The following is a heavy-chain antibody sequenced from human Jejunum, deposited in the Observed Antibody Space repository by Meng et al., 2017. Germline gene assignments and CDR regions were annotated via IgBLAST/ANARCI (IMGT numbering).Heavy chain of an antibody. Sequence: VQLVECGGGVVQPGKSLRLSFAASGFNFTNYGMHWVRQAPGKGLEWVAVIWHDGSKVFYADSVRGRFTISRDNSHNTVDLQMNSVRVDDTAVYFCLRGRDYWGQGTLVTVSS. CDR3: LRGRDY. V-gene: IGHV3-33*01. CDR1: GFNFTNYG. J-gene: IGHJ4*02. D-gene: IGHD3-10*01. CDR2: IWHDGSKV.